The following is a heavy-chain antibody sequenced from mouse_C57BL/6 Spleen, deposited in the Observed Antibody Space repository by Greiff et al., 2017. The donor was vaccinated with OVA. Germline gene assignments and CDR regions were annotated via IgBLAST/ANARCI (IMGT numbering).Heavy chain of an antibody. Sequence: EVKVVESGGGLVKPGGSLKLSCAASGFTFSSYAMSWVRQTPEKRLEWVATISDGGSYTYYPDNVKGRFTISRDNAKNNRYLQMGHLKSEDTAIYYCAREPYFDYWGQGTTLTVSS. CDR3: AREPYFDY. CDR1: GFTFSSYA. J-gene: IGHJ2*01. CDR2: ISDGGSYT. V-gene: IGHV5-4*01.